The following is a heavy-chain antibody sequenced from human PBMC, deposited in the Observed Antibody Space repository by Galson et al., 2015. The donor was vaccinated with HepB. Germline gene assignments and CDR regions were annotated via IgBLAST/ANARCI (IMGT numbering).Heavy chain of an antibody. D-gene: IGHD3-22*01. V-gene: IGHV3-30*04. Sequence: SLRLSCAASGFTFSSYAMHWVRQAPGKGLEWVAVISYDGSNKYYADSVKGRFTISRDNSKNTLYLQMNSLRAEDTAVYYCARLTEHNYYDSSGYHGMDVWGQGTTVTVSS. CDR1: GFTFSSYA. CDR2: ISYDGSNK. J-gene: IGHJ6*02. CDR3: ARLTEHNYYDSSGYHGMDV.